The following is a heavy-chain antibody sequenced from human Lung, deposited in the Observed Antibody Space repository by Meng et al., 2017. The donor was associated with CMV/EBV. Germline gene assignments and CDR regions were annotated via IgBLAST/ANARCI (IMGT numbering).Heavy chain of an antibody. D-gene: IGHD3-22*01. J-gene: IGHJ4*02. CDR2: ISSGSSTI. Sequence: GESXKISCVVSGFSFSSYSMNWVRQAPGKGLEWVSYISSGSSTIYYVDSVKGRFTISRDNAKNSLYLQMNSLRAEDTAVYYCARGVGSSGYYPDYWGQGTLVTVSS. CDR1: GFSFSSYS. CDR3: ARGVGSSGYYPDY. V-gene: IGHV3-48*04.